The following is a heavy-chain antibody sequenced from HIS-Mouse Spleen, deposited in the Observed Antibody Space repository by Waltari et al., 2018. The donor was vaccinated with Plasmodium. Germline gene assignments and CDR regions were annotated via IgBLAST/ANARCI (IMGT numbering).Heavy chain of an antibody. CDR2: INHSGST. CDR3: ARAPIRDAFDI. V-gene: IGHV4-34*01. J-gene: IGHJ3*02. CDR1: GGSFSGYY. Sequence: QVQLQQWGAGLLKPSETLSLTCAVYGGSFSGYYWSWIRQPPGKGLEWIGEINHSGSTNNNPSLKSRVTISVDTSKNQFSLKLGSVTAADTAVYYCARAPIRDAFDIWGQGTMVTVSS. D-gene: IGHD3-9*01.